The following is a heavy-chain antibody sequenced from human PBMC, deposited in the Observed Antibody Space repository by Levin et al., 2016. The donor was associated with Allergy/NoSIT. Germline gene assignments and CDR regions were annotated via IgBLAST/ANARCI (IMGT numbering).Heavy chain of an antibody. Sequence: SGPTLVKPTQTLTLTCTFSGFSLSTSGMCVSWIRQPPGKALEWLALIDWDDDKYYSTSLKTRLTISKDTSKNQVVLTMTNMDPVDTATYYCARMLTGTTFLGYRRYYYGMDVWGQGTTVTVSS. CDR2: IDWDDDK. V-gene: IGHV2-70*01. CDR3: ARMLTGTTFLGYRRYYYGMDV. J-gene: IGHJ6*02. CDR1: GFSLSTSGMC. D-gene: IGHD1-20*01.